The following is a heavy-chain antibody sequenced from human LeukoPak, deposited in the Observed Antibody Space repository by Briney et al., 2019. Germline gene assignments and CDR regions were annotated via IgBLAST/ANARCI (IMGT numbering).Heavy chain of an antibody. CDR1: RGSITTYY. D-gene: IGHD2-15*01. CDR2: MYSGST. V-gene: IGHV4-4*07. Sequence: PSETLSLTCTVSRGSITTYYWSWIRQPAGKGLEWIGRMYSGSTNYSPSLKSRVTMSVDKSKNQFYLKLTAVTAADTAVYYCARSDCSRGGCPSFEYWGQGLLVTVSP. CDR3: ARSDCSRGGCPSFEY. J-gene: IGHJ4*02.